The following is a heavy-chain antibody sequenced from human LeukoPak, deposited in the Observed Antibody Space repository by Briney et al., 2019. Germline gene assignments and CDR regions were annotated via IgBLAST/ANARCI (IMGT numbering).Heavy chain of an antibody. V-gene: IGHV1-18*01. D-gene: IGHD6-19*01. CDR2: IRPSNGNR. CDR1: GYDFSTYG. CDR3: ARAFSASKSCDY. Sequence: EASVKVSCRTSGYDFSTYGITWVQQAPGQGLEYMGWIRPSNGNRNYAQKVQDRVTLTTDTSTSTVYMELRSLRSDDTAVYYCARAFSASKSCDYWGQGTLVTVSS. J-gene: IGHJ4*02.